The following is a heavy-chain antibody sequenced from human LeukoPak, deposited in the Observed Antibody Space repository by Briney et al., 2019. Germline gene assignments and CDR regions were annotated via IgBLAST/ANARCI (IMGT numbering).Heavy chain of an antibody. V-gene: IGHV3-20*04. D-gene: IGHD3-22*01. J-gene: IGHJ4*02. CDR1: GFNFGDYG. Sequence: GGSLRLSCAASGFNFGDYGMSWVRQATGKGLEWVSGMNWNGGRTGYADSVKGRFTISRDNAKNSLYLQMNSLRAEDTALYYCARGDSRFGYWGQGTLVTVSS. CDR2: MNWNGGRT. CDR3: ARGDSRFGY.